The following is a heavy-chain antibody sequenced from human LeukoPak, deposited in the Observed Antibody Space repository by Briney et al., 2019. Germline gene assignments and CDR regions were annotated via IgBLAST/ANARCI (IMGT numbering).Heavy chain of an antibody. CDR3: AKYYYDSSGDFGY. CDR2: ISGSGGST. CDR1: GFTFSSYG. V-gene: IGHV3-23*01. D-gene: IGHD3-22*01. J-gene: IGHJ4*02. Sequence: TGGSLRLSCAASGFTFSSYGMSWVHQAPGKGLEWVSAISGSGGSTYYADSVKGRFTISRDNSKNTLYLQMNSLRAEDTAVYYCAKYYYDSSGDFGYWGQGTLVTVSS.